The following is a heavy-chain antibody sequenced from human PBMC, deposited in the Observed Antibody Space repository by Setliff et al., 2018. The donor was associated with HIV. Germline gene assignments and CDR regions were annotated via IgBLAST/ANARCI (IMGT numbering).Heavy chain of an antibody. CDR1: GYTFTNYD. D-gene: IGHD4-17*01. Sequence: ASVKVSCKASGYTFTNYDINWVRQATGQGLEWMGWMNPNSGNTGYAQKFQGRVTMTRNTSISTAYMELSSLRSDDTAVYYCARCMGRPDVSDYGDYVDYWGQGTLVTVSS. J-gene: IGHJ4*02. V-gene: IGHV1-8*01. CDR2: MNPNSGNT. CDR3: ARCMGRPDVSDYGDYVDY.